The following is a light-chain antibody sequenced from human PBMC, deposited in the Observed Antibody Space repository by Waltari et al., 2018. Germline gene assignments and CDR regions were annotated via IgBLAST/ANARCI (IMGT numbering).Light chain of an antibody. CDR1: QDISKY. CDR3: QQYDNLPRLT. Sequence: DIQMTQYPSSLSASVGARVTITCQASQDISKYLNWYQQKPGKAHKLLIYDSSNLETGVPSRFSGSGSGTDFTFAISSLQPEDITTYYCQQYDNLPRLTFGGGTKVEIK. CDR2: DSS. J-gene: IGKJ4*01. V-gene: IGKV1-33*01.